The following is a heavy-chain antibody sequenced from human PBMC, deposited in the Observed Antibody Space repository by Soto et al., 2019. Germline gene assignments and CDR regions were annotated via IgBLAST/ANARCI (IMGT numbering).Heavy chain of an antibody. J-gene: IGHJ4*02. CDR3: AAGLSSDYDLGY. D-gene: IGHD5-12*01. Sequence: ASVKVSCKASGYTFTSYDINWVRQATGQGLEWMGWMNPNSGNTGYAQKFQGRVTMTRNTSISTAYMELSSLRSEDTAVYYCAAGLSSDYDLGYWGQGTLVTVSS. CDR1: GYTFTSYD. CDR2: MNPNSGNT. V-gene: IGHV1-8*01.